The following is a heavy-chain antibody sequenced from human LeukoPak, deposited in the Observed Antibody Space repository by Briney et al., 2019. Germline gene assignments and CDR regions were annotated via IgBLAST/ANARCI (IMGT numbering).Heavy chain of an antibody. V-gene: IGHV4-34*01. Sequence: SETLSLTCAVYGGSFSGYYWSWIRQPPGKGLEWIGEINHGGSTNYNPSLKSRVTISVDTSKNQFSLKLSSVTAADTAVYYCASLRGYCSSTSCYNFDYWGQGTLVTVSS. CDR1: GGSFSGYY. D-gene: IGHD2-2*02. CDR2: INHGGST. CDR3: ASLRGYCSSTSCYNFDY. J-gene: IGHJ4*02.